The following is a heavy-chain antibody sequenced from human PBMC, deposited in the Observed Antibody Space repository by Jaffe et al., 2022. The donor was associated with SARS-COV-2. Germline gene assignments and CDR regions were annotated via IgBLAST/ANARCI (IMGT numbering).Heavy chain of an antibody. CDR3: ARGYSGSYQSPGDY. J-gene: IGHJ4*02. D-gene: IGHD1-26*01. Sequence: QVQLQQWGAGLLKPSETLSLTCAVYGGSFSGYYWSWIRQPPGKGLEWIGEINHSGSTNYNPSLKSRVTISVDTSKNQFSLKLSSVTAADTAVYYCARGYSGSYQSPGDYWGQGTLVTVSS. CDR1: GGSFSGYY. V-gene: IGHV4-34*01. CDR2: INHSGST.